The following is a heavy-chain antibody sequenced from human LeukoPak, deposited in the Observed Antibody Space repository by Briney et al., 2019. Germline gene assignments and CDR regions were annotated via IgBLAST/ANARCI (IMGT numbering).Heavy chain of an antibody. CDR1: GGSISSYY. CDR3: ARAGAIAARPDFDY. V-gene: IGHV4-59*01. J-gene: IGHJ4*02. Sequence: SETLSLTCSVSGGSISSYYWSWIRQPPGKGLEWIGYIYYSGSTNYNPSLYSRVTISVDTSKNQFSPKLSSVTAADTAIYYCARAGAIAARPDFDYWGQGTLVTVSS. D-gene: IGHD6-6*01. CDR2: IYYSGST.